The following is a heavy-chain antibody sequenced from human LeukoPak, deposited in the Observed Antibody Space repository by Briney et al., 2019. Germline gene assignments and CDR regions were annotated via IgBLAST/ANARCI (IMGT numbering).Heavy chain of an antibody. CDR3: TTLLYDFWSGYYKTYFDY. V-gene: IGHV3-15*01. D-gene: IGHD3-3*01. Sequence: GGSLRLSCAASGFTFSNAWMCSGRQAPGEGLEWVCRINIAIDGGSTDYAARVKGRFTISRDDSKNTLYLQMNSLKTEDTAVYYCTTLLYDFWSGYYKTYFDYWGQGTLVTVSS. CDR1: GFTFSNAW. J-gene: IGHJ4*02. CDR2: INIAIDGGST.